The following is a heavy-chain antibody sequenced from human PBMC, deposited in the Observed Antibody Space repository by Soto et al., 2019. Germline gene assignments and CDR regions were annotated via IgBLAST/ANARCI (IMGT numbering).Heavy chain of an antibody. J-gene: IGHJ4*02. D-gene: IGHD3-22*01. CDR1: GGTFSSYA. CDR2: IIPIFGTA. CDR3: ASFYDSSGYYPPPFDY. Sequence: ASVKVSCKASGGTFSSYAISWVRQAPGQGLEWMGGIIPIFGTANYAQKFQGRVTITADKSTSTAYMELSSLRSEDTAVYYCASFYDSSGYYPPPFDYWGQGTLVTVSS. V-gene: IGHV1-69*06.